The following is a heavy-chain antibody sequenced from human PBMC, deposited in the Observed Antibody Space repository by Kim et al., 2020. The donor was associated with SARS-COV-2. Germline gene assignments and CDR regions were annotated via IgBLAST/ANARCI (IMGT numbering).Heavy chain of an antibody. D-gene: IGHD3-22*01. CDR3: AIGYDSSGYYSNWFDP. V-gene: IGHV1-18*01. CDR2: ISAYNGNT. J-gene: IGHJ5*02. CDR1: GYTFTSYG. Sequence: ASVKVSCKASGYTFTSYGISWVRQAPGQGLEWMGWISAYNGNTNYAQKLQGRVTMTTDTSTSTAYMELRSLRSDDTAVYYCAIGYDSSGYYSNWFDPWGQGTLVTVSS.